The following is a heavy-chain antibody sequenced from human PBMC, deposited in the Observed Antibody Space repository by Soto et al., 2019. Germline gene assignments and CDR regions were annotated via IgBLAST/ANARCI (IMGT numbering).Heavy chain of an antibody. Sequence: ASVKVSCKASGYTFTSYYMHWVRQAPGQGLEWMGIINPSGGSTSYAQKFQGRVTMTRDTSTSTVYMELSSLRSEDTAVYYCARDSGSSGWYLCFDPWGQGTLVTVSS. J-gene: IGHJ5*02. V-gene: IGHV1-46*01. D-gene: IGHD6-19*01. CDR1: GYTFTSYY. CDR2: INPSGGST. CDR3: ARDSGSSGWYLCFDP.